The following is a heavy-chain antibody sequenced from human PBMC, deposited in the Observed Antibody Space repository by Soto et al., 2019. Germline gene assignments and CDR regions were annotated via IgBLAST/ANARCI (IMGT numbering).Heavy chain of an antibody. J-gene: IGHJ4*02. V-gene: IGHV3-15*01. CDR1: GFTFSNAW. CDR2: IKSKTDGGTT. CDR3: TSPVVPAAIGVDY. D-gene: IGHD2-2*01. Sequence: GGSLRLSCAASGFTFSNAWMSWVRQAPGKGLEWVGRIKSKTDGGTTDYAAPVKGRFTISRDDSKNTLYLQMNSLKTEDTAVYYCTSPVVPAAIGVDYWGQGTLVTVSS.